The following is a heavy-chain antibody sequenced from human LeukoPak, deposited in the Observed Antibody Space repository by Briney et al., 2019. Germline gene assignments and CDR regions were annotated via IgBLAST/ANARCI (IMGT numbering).Heavy chain of an antibody. CDR3: ATRGYYYDSSGYSLDY. CDR1: GYTFTGYY. CDR2: INPNSGGT. J-gene: IGHJ4*02. V-gene: IGHV1-2*02. D-gene: IGHD3-22*01. Sequence: ASVTVSCKASGYTFTGYYMHWVREAPGQGLEWMGWINPNSGGTNYAQKFQGRVTMTRDTSISTAYVELSRLRSDDTAVYYCATRGYYYDSSGYSLDYWGQGTLVTVS.